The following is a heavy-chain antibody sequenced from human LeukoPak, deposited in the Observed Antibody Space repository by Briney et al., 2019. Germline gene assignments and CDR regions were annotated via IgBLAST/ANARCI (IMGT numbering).Heavy chain of an antibody. CDR2: IYYSGST. Sequence: SETLSLTCTVSGGSINSYYWSWIRQPPGKGLEWIGNIYYSGSTHYNPSLKSRVTISLDTSKNQFSLKLSSVTAADTAVYYCARATTVTTYFDNWGQGTLVTVSS. CDR3: ARATTVTTYFDN. J-gene: IGHJ4*02. D-gene: IGHD4-17*01. V-gene: IGHV4-59*12. CDR1: GGSINSYY.